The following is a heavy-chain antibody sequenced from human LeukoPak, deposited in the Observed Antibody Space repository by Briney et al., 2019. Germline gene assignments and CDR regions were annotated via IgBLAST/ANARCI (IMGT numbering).Heavy chain of an antibody. Sequence: PGGSLRLSCAASGFTFSSSAMTWVRQAPGKGLEWVSLISGSGGNTYYADSVKGRFTISRDNSKNTLYLQMNSLRAEETAVYHCAKDIQCTYWGQGTLVTVSS. J-gene: IGHJ4*02. CDR2: ISGSGGNT. CDR3: AKDIQCTY. CDR1: GFTFSSSA. V-gene: IGHV3-23*01. D-gene: IGHD2-21*01.